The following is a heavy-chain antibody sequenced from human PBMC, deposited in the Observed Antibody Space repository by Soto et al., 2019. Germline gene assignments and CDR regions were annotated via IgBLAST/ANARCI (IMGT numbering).Heavy chain of an antibody. CDR1: GFTFSSYG. CDR3: ARDPPNTRHYFDY. CDR2: IWYDGSNK. Sequence: GGSLSLSCAASGFTFSSYGMHWVRQAPGKGLEWVAVIWYDGSNKYYADSVKGRFTISRDNSKNTLYLQMNSLRAEDTAVYYCARDPPNTRHYFDYWGQGTLVTVSS. V-gene: IGHV3-33*01. J-gene: IGHJ4*02.